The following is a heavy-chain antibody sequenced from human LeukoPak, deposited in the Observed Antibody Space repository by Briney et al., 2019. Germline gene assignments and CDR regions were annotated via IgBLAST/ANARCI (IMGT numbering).Heavy chain of an antibody. J-gene: IGHJ1*01. CDR2: IYYSGST. V-gene: IGHV4-59*01. CDR1: GGSISNKY. D-gene: IGHD4-11*01. Sequence: SETLSLTCTVSGGSISNKYWSWIRQPPGKGLEWIGYIYYSGSTNYNPSLKSRVTISVDTSKNQFSLKLSSVTAADTAVYYCTRIGLQYGYFQHWGQGTLVTVSS. CDR3: TRIGLQYGYFQH.